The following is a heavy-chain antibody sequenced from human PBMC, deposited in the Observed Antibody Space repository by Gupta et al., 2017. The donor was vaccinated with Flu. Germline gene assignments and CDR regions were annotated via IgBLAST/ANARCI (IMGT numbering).Heavy chain of an antibody. CDR2: VYITGST. CDR1: NGSISSGNYY. J-gene: IGHJ4*02. V-gene: IGHV4-61*02. Sequence: QVQPQESGPGLVRPSQTLSLTCTVSNGSISSGNYYWTWIRQPAGKGLEWIGRVYITGSTNYSPSLKSRVTISIDASENQFSLKLTSVTAADTAVYYCAREVLAAAMRYWGQGTLVTVSS. D-gene: IGHD6-13*01. CDR3: AREVLAAAMRY.